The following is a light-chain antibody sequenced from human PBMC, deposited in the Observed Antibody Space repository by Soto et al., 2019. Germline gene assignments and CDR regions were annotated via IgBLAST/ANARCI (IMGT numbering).Light chain of an antibody. V-gene: IGKV1-9*01. CDR1: QDISSS. Sequence: DIQLTQSPSLLSASVGDRVTITCRASQDISSSLAWYQQKPGKAPKLLIYGVSTLQSGVPSGFNGSGSGTEFTLTIGSLQPEDFATYYCQQFNRYPHTFGQGTELEIK. CDR2: GVS. CDR3: QQFNRYPHT. J-gene: IGKJ2*01.